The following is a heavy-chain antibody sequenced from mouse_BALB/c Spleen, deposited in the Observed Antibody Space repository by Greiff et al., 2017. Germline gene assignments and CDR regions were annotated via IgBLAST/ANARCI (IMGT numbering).Heavy chain of an antibody. CDR2: IWAGGST. CDR3: ASRIYYDYDGFAY. V-gene: IGHV2-9*02. D-gene: IGHD2-4*01. CDR1: GFSLTSYG. J-gene: IGHJ3*01. Sequence: VKLMESGPGLVAPSQSLSITCTVSGFSLTSYGVHWVRQPPGKGLEWLGVIWAGGSTNYNSALMSRLSISKDNSKSQVFLKMNSLQTDDTAMYYCASRIYYDYDGFAYWGQGTLVTVSA.